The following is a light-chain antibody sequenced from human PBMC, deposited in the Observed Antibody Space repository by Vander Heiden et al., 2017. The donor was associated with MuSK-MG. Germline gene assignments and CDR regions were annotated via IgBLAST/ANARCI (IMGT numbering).Light chain of an antibody. CDR1: SSDVGSYNL. V-gene: IGLV2-23*01. CDR2: EGS. CDR3: CSYAGSFYV. Sequence: QSALTQPASRSGSPGESLTISCTGTSSDVGSYNLVSWYQHHPGKAPKLMIYEGSKRPSVVSNRFSGSKSGNTASLTISGLQAEDEADYSCCSYAGSFYVFGIGTKVTVL. J-gene: IGLJ1*01.